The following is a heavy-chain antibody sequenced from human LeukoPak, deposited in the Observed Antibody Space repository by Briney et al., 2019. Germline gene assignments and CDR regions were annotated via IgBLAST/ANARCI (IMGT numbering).Heavy chain of an antibody. V-gene: IGHV3-7*01. CDR2: IKPDGSEK. CDR1: GFTFSSYS. CDR3: ARRYYDSSSFYYGNYFDY. J-gene: IGHJ4*02. D-gene: IGHD3-22*01. Sequence: GGSLRLSCAASGFTFSSYSMNWVRQPPGKGLEWVANIKPDGSEKYYVDSVKGRFTISRDKAKNSLYLQMNSLRAEDTAVYYCARRYYDSSSFYYGNYFDYWGQGTLVIVSS.